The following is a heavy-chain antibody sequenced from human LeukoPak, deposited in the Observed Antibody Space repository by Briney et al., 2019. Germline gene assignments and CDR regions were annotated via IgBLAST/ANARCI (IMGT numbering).Heavy chain of an antibody. V-gene: IGHV4-34*01. D-gene: IGHD3-22*01. CDR3: ARQVWYYDRSAFDI. J-gene: IGHJ3*02. CDR1: GGSFSGYW. CDR2: INHSGSP. Sequence: SETLSLTCAVYGGSFSGYWWTWIRQPPGKGLEWIGEINHSGSPNYNSSLKSRVTISVDTSKNQFSLKLSSVTAADTAVYFCARQVWYYDRSAFDIWGQGTMVTVSS.